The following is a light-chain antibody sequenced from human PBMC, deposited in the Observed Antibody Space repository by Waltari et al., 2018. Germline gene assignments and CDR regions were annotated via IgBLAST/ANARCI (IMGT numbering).Light chain of an antibody. J-gene: IGKJ1*01. V-gene: IGKV3-15*01. CDR3: QQYNYWPPV. CDR2: GAS. CDR1: QSVTTN. Sequence: VVMTQSPATLSVSPGERATLSCRASQSVTTNLAWYQKKPGQAPRPLIYGASTRATGIPVRFSGSGSGTEFTLTITSLQSEDSAVYSCQQYNYWPPVFGQGTKVEIK.